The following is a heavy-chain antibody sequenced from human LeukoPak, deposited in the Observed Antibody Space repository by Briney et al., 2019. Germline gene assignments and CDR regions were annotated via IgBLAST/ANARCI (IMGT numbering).Heavy chain of an antibody. CDR2: ISSSSSYI. D-gene: IGHD3-10*01. V-gene: IGHV3-21*01. CDR1: GGSISTNN. Sequence: PSETLSLTCTVSGGSISTNNWWSWVRQAPGKGLEWVSSISSSSSYIYYADSVKGRFTISRDNAKNSLYLQMNSLRAEDTAVYYCARDFWYGSGETKYMDVWGKGTTVTVSS. J-gene: IGHJ6*03. CDR3: ARDFWYGSGETKYMDV.